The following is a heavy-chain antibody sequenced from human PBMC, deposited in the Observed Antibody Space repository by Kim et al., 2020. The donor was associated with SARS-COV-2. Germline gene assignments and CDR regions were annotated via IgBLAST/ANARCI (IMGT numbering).Heavy chain of an antibody. V-gene: IGHV1-8*01. Sequence: ASVKVSCKASGYTFTSYDINWVRQATGQGLEWMGWMNPNSGNTGYAQKFQGRVTMTRNTSISTAYMELSSLRSEDTAVYYCARGRGLVVPAAMENWFDPWGQGTLVTVSS. CDR1: GYTFTSYD. CDR2: MNPNSGNT. D-gene: IGHD2-2*01. J-gene: IGHJ5*02. CDR3: ARGRGLVVPAAMENWFDP.